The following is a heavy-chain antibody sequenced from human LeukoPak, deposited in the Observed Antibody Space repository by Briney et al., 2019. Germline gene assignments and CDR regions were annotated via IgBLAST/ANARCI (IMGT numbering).Heavy chain of an antibody. Sequence: PGGSLRLSCAPSGFTFDDYAMHWVRQAPGKGLEWVSGISWNSGTIGYADSVKGRFTISRDNPKNSLYLQMNGLRAEDMAFYYCAQGPRSTWNYGPGWFDPWGQGTLVTVSS. CDR1: GFTFDDYA. V-gene: IGHV3-9*03. J-gene: IGHJ5*02. CDR3: AQGPRSTWNYGPGWFDP. CDR2: ISWNSGTI. D-gene: IGHD1-7*01.